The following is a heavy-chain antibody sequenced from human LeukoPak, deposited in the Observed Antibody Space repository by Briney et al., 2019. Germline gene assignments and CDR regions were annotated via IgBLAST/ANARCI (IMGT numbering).Heavy chain of an antibody. CDR1: GYTFTGYY. CDR3: ARSHPTKLWFGESCFDY. J-gene: IGHJ4*02. Sequence: ASVKVSCKASGYTFTGYYMHWVRQAPGQGLEWMGWINPNSGGTNYAQKFQGRVTMTRDTSISTAYMELSRLRSDDTAVYYCARSHPTKLWFGESCFDYWGQGTLVTVSS. CDR2: INPNSGGT. V-gene: IGHV1-2*02. D-gene: IGHD3-10*01.